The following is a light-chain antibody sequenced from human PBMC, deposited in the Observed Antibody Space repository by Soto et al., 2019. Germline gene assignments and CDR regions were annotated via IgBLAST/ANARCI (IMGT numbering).Light chain of an antibody. CDR2: GAS. CDR1: KRVSSSY. J-gene: IGKJ4*01. Sequence: EIVLTQSPGTRSWPPGERATLSCRASKRVSSSYVAWYQQKPGQAPRLLIYGASSRATGIPDRFSGSGSGTDFTLTISRLEPEDFAVYYCPQYGSSPPDFGGGTKVEIK. V-gene: IGKV3-20*01. CDR3: PQYGSSPPD.